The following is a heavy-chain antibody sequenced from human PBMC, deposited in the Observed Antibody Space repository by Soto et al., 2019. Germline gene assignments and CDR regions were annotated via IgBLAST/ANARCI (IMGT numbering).Heavy chain of an antibody. D-gene: IGHD3-9*01. CDR3: ARASGYDILTGYWLGYFDY. V-gene: IGHV3-74*01. CDR2: LNSDGSST. Sequence: EVQLVESGGGLVQPGGSLRLSCAASGFTFSNYWMHWVRQAPGEGLAWVSRLNSDGSSTSYADAVKGRFTISRDNTKNTLSLQMDSLRTEDSAVYYCARASGYDILTGYWLGYFDYWGRGTLVTVSS. J-gene: IGHJ4*02. CDR1: GFTFSNYW.